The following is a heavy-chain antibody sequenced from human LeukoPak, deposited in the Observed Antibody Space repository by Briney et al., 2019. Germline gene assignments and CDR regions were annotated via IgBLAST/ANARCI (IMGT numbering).Heavy chain of an antibody. Sequence: ASVKASCKASGHTFTGYYMHWVRQAPGQGLEWMGWINPNSGGTNYAQKFQGRVTMTRDTSISTAYMELSRLRSDDTAVYYCARGGGGAIPNYNYWGQGTLVTVSS. V-gene: IGHV1-2*02. CDR3: ARGGGGAIPNYNY. CDR1: GHTFTGYY. J-gene: IGHJ4*02. CDR2: INPNSGGT. D-gene: IGHD3-16*02.